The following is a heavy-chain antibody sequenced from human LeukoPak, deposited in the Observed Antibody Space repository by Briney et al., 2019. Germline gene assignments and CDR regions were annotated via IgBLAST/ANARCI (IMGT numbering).Heavy chain of an antibody. CDR1: GGSISSGSYY. CDR2: VYTRGSD. J-gene: IGHJ4*02. CDR3: ARPWD. V-gene: IGHV4-61*02. Sequence: SQTLSLTCTVSGGSISSGSYYWSWIRQPAGKGLEWIGRVYTRGSDSYNPSLKSRTTMSLDTSKNQFSLKLTSVTAADTAVYYCARPWDWGQGTLVTVSS. D-gene: IGHD1-26*01.